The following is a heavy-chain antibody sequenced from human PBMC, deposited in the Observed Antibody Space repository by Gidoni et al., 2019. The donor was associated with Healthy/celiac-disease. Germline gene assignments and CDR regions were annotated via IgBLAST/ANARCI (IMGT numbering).Heavy chain of an antibody. D-gene: IGHD1-1*01. CDR2: IRWNSGSI. V-gene: IGHV3-9*01. Sequence: EVQLVESGGGLVQPGRSLRLSCAASGFTFDDYAMHWVRQAPGKGLEWVSGIRWNSGSIGYADSVKGRFTISRDNAKNSLYLQMNSLRAEDTALYYCAKDLRGDWNDVLGAFDIWGQGTMVTVSS. CDR1: GFTFDDYA. J-gene: IGHJ3*02. CDR3: AKDLRGDWNDVLGAFDI.